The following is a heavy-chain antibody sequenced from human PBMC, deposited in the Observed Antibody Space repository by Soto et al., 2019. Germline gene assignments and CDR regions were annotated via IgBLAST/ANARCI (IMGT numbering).Heavy chain of an antibody. V-gene: IGHV1-18*01. CDR1: GYTFTSYG. Sequence: QVQLVQSGAEVKKPGASVKVSCKASGYTFTSYGISWVRQAPGQGLEWMGWISAYNGNTNYAQKLQGRVTMTTDTCTGTSYMELRSRRADDTAVYYCAGVWGLGATNPFDYWGQGTLVTVSS. CDR3: AGVWGLGATNPFDY. D-gene: IGHD3-16*01. J-gene: IGHJ4*02. CDR2: ISAYNGNT.